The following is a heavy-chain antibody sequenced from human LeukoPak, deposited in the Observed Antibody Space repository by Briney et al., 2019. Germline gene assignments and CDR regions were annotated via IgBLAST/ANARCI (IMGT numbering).Heavy chain of an antibody. J-gene: IGHJ6*02. D-gene: IGHD3-3*01. CDR3: ARETAVDDFWSGYYTSYYGMDV. Sequence: GGSLRLFCEASGFTFNSYSMNLVPQDPGKGPEGVSSISSSSSYIYYADSEKGRFNISRDNAKNSLYLQMNSLRAEDTALYYCARETAVDDFWSGYYTSYYGMDVWGQGTTVTVSS. CDR1: GFTFNSYS. CDR2: ISSSSSYI. V-gene: IGHV3-21*01.